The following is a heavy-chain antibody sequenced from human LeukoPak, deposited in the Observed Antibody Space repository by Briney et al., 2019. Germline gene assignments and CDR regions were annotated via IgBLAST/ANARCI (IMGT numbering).Heavy chain of an antibody. D-gene: IGHD3-10*01. J-gene: IGHJ4*02. CDR3: ASLSWKGSGFDY. V-gene: IGHV4-59*01. CDR2: IYYSGST. CDR1: GGSISSYY. Sequence: SETLSLTCTVSGGSISSYYWSWIRQPPGKGLEWIGYIYYSGSTNYNPSLKSRVTISVDTSKNQFSLKLSSVTAADTAVYYCASLSWKGSGFDYWGQGTLVTVSS.